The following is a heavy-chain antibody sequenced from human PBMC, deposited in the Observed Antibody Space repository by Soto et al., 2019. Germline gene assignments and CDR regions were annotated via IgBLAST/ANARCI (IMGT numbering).Heavy chain of an antibody. CDR1: GFTFSSYA. V-gene: IGHV3-23*01. J-gene: IGHJ6*03. CDR3: AKDLKGYYYYYMDV. Sequence: EVQLLESGGGLVQPGGSLRLSCAAAGFTFSSYAMSWVRQAPGKGLEWVSAISGSGGSTYYADSVKGRFTIARDNSKNSLYLQMNRLRAEDTAVYYCAKDLKGYYYYYMDVWGKGTTVTVSS. CDR2: ISGSGGST.